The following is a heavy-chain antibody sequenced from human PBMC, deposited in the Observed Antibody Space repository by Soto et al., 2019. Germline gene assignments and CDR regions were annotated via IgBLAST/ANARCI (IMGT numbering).Heavy chain of an antibody. J-gene: IGHJ4*02. CDR2: VSSSGSSV. CDR1: RFTISTYE. CDR3: VSYCISTLCNGAATITFDY. Sequence: PGGSLRLSCAASRFTISTYEMHWVRQAPGKGLEWVSCVSSSGSSVYYADSVKGRFTISRDNSRNSLYLQMNSVGDEDTALYYCVSYCISTLCNGAATITFDYWGKGALVTVPS. V-gene: IGHV3-48*03. D-gene: IGHD5-12*01.